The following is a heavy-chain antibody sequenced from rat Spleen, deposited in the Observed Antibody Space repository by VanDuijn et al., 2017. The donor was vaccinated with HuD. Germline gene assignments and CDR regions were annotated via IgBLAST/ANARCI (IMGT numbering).Heavy chain of an antibody. CDR2: ISYDGSST. CDR3: ARPSNWAPDY. CDR1: GFTFSNYG. Sequence: EVQLVESGGGLVQPGRSLKLSCAASGFTFSNYGMAWVRQAPTKGLEWVATISYDGSSTYYRDSVKGRFTISRDNAKSTLYLQMDSLRSEDTATYYCARPSNWAPDYWGQGVMVTVSS. D-gene: IGHD5-1*01. J-gene: IGHJ2*01. V-gene: IGHV5-29*01.